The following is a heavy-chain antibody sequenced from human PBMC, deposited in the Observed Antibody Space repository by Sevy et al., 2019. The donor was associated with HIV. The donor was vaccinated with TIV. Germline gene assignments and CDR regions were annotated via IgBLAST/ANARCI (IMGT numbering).Heavy chain of an antibody. CDR3: ARYQLLWWFDY. D-gene: IGHD2-2*01. J-gene: IGHJ4*02. CDR1: GDSISSYY. V-gene: IGHV4-59*01. Sequence: SETLSLTCTVSGDSISSYYWSWIRQPPGKGLEWIGYIYYSGSTNYNPSLKSRVTISVDTSKNQFSLKLSSVTAADTAVYYCARYQLLWWFDYWGQGTLVTVSS. CDR2: IYYSGST.